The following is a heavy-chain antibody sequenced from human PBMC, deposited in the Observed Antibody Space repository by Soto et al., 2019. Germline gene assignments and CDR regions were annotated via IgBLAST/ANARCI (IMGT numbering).Heavy chain of an antibody. D-gene: IGHD3-3*01. CDR2: ISYDGKNK. V-gene: IGHV3-30*04. J-gene: IGHJ4*02. Sequence: QVQLVESGGGVAQPGRSLGLSCTASGFSFRNFAMHWVRQAPGKGLEWVAVISYDGKNKFYADSVRGRFTISRDNSNNTLALQMNRLTAEDTAVYYCAKAYYDYWNGDYTDDYWGQGTLVTVSS. CDR3: AKAYYDYWNGDYTDDY. CDR1: GFSFRNFA.